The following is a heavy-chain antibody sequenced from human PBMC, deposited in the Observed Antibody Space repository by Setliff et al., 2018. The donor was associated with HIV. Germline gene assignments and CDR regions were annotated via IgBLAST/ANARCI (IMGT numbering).Heavy chain of an antibody. CDR1: GGSISSGSYY. V-gene: IGHV4-61*02. J-gene: IGHJ6*02. CDR3: AREDYYYYGMDV. Sequence: SETLSLTCTVSGGSISSGSYYWNWIRQPAGKGLEWIGRIYTSGSTNYNPSLKSRVTISVDTAKNQFSLKLSSVTAADTAVYYCAREDYYYYGMDVWGQGTKVTVSS. CDR2: IYTSGST.